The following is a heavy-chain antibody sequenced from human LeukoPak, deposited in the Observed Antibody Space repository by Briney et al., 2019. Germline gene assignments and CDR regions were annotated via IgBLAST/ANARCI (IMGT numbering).Heavy chain of an antibody. CDR1: GFTFSSYS. Sequence: GGSLRLSCAASGFTFSSYSMNWVRQPPGKGLEWVSSSSRSSSYIYYADSVKGRFTISRDNDKNSLYLQMNSLIAEDTAVYYCARDKGHIVVVVAAIDAFDIWGQGTMVTVSS. J-gene: IGHJ3*02. V-gene: IGHV3-21*01. CDR3: ARDKGHIVVVVAAIDAFDI. CDR2: SSRSSSYI. D-gene: IGHD2-15*01.